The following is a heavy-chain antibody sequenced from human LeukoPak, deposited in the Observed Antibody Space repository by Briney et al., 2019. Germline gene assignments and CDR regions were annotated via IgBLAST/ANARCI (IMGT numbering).Heavy chain of an antibody. D-gene: IGHD3-22*01. V-gene: IGHV4-31*03. J-gene: IGHJ4*02. CDR1: GGSISSGGYY. Sequence: SQTLSLTCTVSGGSISSGGYYWSWIRQHPGKGLEWIGYIYYSGSTYYNPSLKSRVTISVDTSKNQFSLKLSSVTAADTAVYYCACNTNCYDSSGYYATPGQFDYWGQGTLVTVFS. CDR2: IYYSGST. CDR3: ACNTNCYDSSGYYATPGQFDY.